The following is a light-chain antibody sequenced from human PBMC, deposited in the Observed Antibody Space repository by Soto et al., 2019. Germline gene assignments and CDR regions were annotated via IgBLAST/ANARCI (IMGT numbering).Light chain of an antibody. CDR3: QQSYSTPIT. CDR2: GAN. V-gene: IGKV1-39*01. Sequence: DIQLTQSPSSLSASVGDRITITCRASQSISRYFNCYQQRPGTAPKVLIFGANSLQSGVPSRFSGSGSGTGFTLTISSLQPEDFATYYCQQSYSTPITFGQGTRLEIK. J-gene: IGKJ5*01. CDR1: QSISRY.